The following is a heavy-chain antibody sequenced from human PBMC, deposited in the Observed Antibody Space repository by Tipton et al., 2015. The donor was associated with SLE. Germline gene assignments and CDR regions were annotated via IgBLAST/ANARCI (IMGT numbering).Heavy chain of an antibody. CDR1: GGYISDSY. Sequence: TLSLTCGVSGGYISDSYWSWIRQTPGKGLDWIGYIDSSGNTKYNPSLQSRVTISLDSSKTQFFLKMASVTAADTAVYFCATINSGRFDAFDIWGQGTMVTVSS. J-gene: IGHJ3*02. CDR2: IDSSGNT. D-gene: IGHD1-26*01. V-gene: IGHV4-59*01. CDR3: ATINSGRFDAFDI.